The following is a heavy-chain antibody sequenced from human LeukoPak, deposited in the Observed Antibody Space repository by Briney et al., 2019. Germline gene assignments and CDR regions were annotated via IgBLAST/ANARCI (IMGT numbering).Heavy chain of an antibody. CDR2: ISSSSGDI. J-gene: IGHJ4*02. Sequence: PGGSLRLSCAASGFTFSSYSMNWVRQAPGKGLEWVSSISSSSGDIYYADSVKGGFTISRDNAKNSLYLQMNTLRAEDTAVYYCARVQRLVGATISDYWGQGTLVTVSS. CDR3: ARVQRLVGATISDY. V-gene: IGHV3-21*01. CDR1: GFTFSSYS. D-gene: IGHD1-26*01.